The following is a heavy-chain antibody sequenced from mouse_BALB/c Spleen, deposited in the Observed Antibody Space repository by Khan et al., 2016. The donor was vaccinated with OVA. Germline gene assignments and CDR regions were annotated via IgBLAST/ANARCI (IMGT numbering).Heavy chain of an antibody. CDR2: ISNSGST. CDR1: GYSITSDYA. CDR3: ASELGRYYALDY. V-gene: IGHV3-2*02. D-gene: IGHD4-1*01. J-gene: IGHJ4*01. Sequence: EVQLQESGPGLVKPSQSLSLTCTVTGYSITSDYAWNWIRQFPGNKLEWMGYISNSGSTTYNPSLKSRISITRDTSKNQFSLQLNSVTTDDTATYHCASELGRYYALDYWGQGTSVTVSS.